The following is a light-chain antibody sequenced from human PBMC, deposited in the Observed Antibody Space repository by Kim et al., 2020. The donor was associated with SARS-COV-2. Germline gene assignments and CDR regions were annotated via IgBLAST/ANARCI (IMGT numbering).Light chain of an antibody. Sequence: SPGERATLSCRASQSVSSSYLAGYQQKPGKAPRLLIYGASSRATGIPDRFSGSGSGTDVTLTISRLEPEDFAVYYSQQYGSSPWTFGQGTKVEIK. V-gene: IGKV3-20*01. J-gene: IGKJ1*01. CDR3: QQYGSSPWT. CDR1: QSVSSSY. CDR2: GAS.